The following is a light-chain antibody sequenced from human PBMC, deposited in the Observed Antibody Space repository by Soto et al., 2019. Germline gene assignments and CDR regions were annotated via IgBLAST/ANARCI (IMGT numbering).Light chain of an antibody. CDR2: AAS. V-gene: IGKV1-27*01. Sequence: DIQITQSPSSLSASVGDRVTITCRASQGIGNYLALYQQKSGKVPKLLIYAASTLQSGVPSRFSGSRSGTDFTLTISSLQPEDVATYYCQNHNNAPWTFGQGTKVDIK. CDR1: QGIGNY. CDR3: QNHNNAPWT. J-gene: IGKJ1*01.